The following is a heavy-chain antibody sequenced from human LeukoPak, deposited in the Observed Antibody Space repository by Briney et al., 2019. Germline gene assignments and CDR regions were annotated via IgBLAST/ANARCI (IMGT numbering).Heavy chain of an antibody. CDR2: INHSGST. J-gene: IGHJ4*02. V-gene: IGHV4-34*01. CDR3: ARGGYFWSGYYPYYFDY. CDR1: GGSFSGYY. Sequence: PSETLSLACAVYGGSFSGYYWSWIRQPPGKGLEWIGEINHSGSTNYNPSLKSRVTISVDTSKNQFSLKLSSVTAADTAVYYCARGGYFWSGYYPYYFDYWGQGTLVTVSS. D-gene: IGHD3-3*01.